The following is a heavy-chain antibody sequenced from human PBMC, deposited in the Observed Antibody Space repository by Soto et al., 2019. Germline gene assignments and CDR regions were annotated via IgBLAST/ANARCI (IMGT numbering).Heavy chain of an antibody. CDR1: GFTFTRYS. J-gene: IGHJ4*02. CDR3: ARESEDLTSNFDY. CDR2: ISSTTNYV. V-gene: IGHV3-21*06. Sequence: WSLKISCAASGFTFTRYSMNWVRQAPGKGLEWVSSISSTTNYVYYGDSMEGRFTISRDNAKNSLYLEMNSLRAEDTAVYYCARESEDLTSNFDYWGQGTLVTVSS.